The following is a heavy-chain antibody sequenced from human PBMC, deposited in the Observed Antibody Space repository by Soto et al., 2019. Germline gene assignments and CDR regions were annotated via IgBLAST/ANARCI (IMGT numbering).Heavy chain of an antibody. V-gene: IGHV3-23*01. Sequence: EVQLLESGGGLVQPGGSLRLSCAASGFTFSSYAVSWVRQAPGKGLEWVSAISGSGGSTYYADSVKGRFTISRDNSKNTLDLQMNSLRAEDTAVDYCAKDRGSSWYGVGDYWGQGTLVTVSS. CDR1: GFTFSSYA. D-gene: IGHD6-13*01. J-gene: IGHJ4*02. CDR3: AKDRGSSWYGVGDY. CDR2: ISGSGGST.